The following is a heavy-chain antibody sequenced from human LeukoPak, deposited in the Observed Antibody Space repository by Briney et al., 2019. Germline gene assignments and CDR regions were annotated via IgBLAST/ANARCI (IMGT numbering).Heavy chain of an antibody. CDR3: ARDNGYCSSTSCYYWFDP. J-gene: IGHJ5*02. CDR2: ISYDGSNK. CDR1: GFTFSSYA. Sequence: GGSLRLSCAASGFTFSSYAMSWVRQAPGKGLEWVAVISYDGSNKYYADSVKGRFTISRDNSKNTLYLQMNSLRAEDTAVYYCARDNGYCSSTSCYYWFDPWGQGTLVTVSS. D-gene: IGHD2-2*03. V-gene: IGHV3-30-3*01.